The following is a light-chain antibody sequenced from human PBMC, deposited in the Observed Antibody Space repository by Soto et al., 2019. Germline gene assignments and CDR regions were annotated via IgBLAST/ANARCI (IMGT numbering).Light chain of an antibody. J-gene: IGKJ5*01. CDR1: HSVTTN. V-gene: IGKV3-15*01. CDR3: QQYKKGSIT. Sequence: VVMTQSAATLLVSRGERATHHXRASHSVTTNLPWYQQKPGXAPRXXXDGXSTRATGSPARLSGSGSATEFTLPSSSLHSEDFVVYYCQQYKKGSITFGQGTRLEIK. CDR2: GXS.